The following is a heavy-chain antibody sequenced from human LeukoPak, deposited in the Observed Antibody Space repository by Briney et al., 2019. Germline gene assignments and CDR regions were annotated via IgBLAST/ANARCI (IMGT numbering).Heavy chain of an antibody. CDR2: ISSSSNTI. CDR3: AGDPRNYDYVWGSYRYNNWFDP. Sequence: PGGSLRLSCAASGFTFSSYSMNWVRQAPGKGLEWVSYISSSSNTIYYADSVKGRFTISRDNAKNSLYLQMNSLRDEDTAVYYCAGDPRNYDYVWGSYRYNNWFDPWGQGTLVTVSS. D-gene: IGHD3-16*02. CDR1: GFTFSSYS. V-gene: IGHV3-48*02. J-gene: IGHJ5*02.